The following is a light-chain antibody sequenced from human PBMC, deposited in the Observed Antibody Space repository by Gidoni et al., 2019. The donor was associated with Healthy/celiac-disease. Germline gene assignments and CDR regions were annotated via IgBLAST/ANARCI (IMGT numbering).Light chain of an antibody. CDR3: QQYNNWLRT. CDR2: GAS. Sequence: EIVMTQSPATLSVSPGERATLSCRASQSVSSNLAWYQQKPGQAPRLLISGASTRATGIPARFSGSGSWTEFTLTISSLQSEDFAVYYCQQYNNWLRTFXPXTKVDIK. J-gene: IGKJ3*01. V-gene: IGKV3-15*01. CDR1: QSVSSN.